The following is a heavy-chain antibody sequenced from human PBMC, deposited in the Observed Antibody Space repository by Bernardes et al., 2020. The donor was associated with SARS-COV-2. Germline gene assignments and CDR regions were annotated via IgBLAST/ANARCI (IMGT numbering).Heavy chain of an antibody. CDR1: GFTLSRYW. CDR3: ARKTGHDYGMDV. D-gene: IGHD3-10*01. V-gene: IGHV3-74*01. Sequence: GALSLSCAASGFTLSRYWMHWVRPAPGEVLVWVSRINSDWSNTIYADSVKGRFTISSDRSKNTVYLQMNSLRVEDTAVYYCARKTGHDYGMDVWGQGTTVAVSS. J-gene: IGHJ6*02. CDR2: INSDWSNT.